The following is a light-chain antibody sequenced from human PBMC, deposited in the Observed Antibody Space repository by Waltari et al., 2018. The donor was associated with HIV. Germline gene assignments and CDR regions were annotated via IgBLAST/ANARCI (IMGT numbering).Light chain of an antibody. CDR3: QQYKNWPRA. CDR2: GAS. Sequence: EIVMTQSPATLSVSPGERATLSCRASQSVSRNLGWYQQKPGQAPRLLIYGASMRATGIAARFSGSGSGTEFTLTISSLQSEDFAVYYCQQYKNWPRAFGQGTKVEIK. V-gene: IGKV3-15*01. CDR1: QSVSRN. J-gene: IGKJ1*01.